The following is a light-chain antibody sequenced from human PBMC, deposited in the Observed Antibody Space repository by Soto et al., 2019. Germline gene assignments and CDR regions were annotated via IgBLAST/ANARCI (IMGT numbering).Light chain of an antibody. V-gene: IGLV1-51*01. Sequence: QSVLTQPPSVSAAPGQKVTISCSGSSSNIGNNYVSWYQQLPGTAPKLLIYDNNKRPSGIPDRFSGSKSDTSATLGITGLQTGDEADYYCGTWDSSLSAGGYVFGTGTKLTVL. J-gene: IGLJ1*01. CDR1: SSNIGNNY. CDR2: DNN. CDR3: GTWDSSLSAGGYV.